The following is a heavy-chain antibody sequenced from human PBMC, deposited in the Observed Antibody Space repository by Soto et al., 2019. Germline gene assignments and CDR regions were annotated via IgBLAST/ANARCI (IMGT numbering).Heavy chain of an antibody. V-gene: IGHV4-61*01. D-gene: IGHD2-8*02. Sequence: SETLSLTCTVSGASLSSGSYYWSWIRQPPGKGLEWIGYFYYTGTTKYNPSLESRVAISADTSKNQFSLNLTSVTAADTAVYYCARISYWVKDYWGQGALVTVSS. CDR1: GASLSSGSYY. J-gene: IGHJ4*02. CDR2: FYYTGTT. CDR3: ARISYWVKDY.